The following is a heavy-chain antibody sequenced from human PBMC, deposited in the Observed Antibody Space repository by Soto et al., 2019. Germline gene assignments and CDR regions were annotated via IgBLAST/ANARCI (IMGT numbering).Heavy chain of an antibody. CDR2: ISAFNGQT. D-gene: IGHD3-16*01. J-gene: IGHJ6*02. Sequence: QVQLVQSGDEVKKPGASVKVSCRASGYTFTSYGVSWVRQDPGQGLEWMGWISAFNGQTNYIQKVQGRVTLTTEASTSTAYMELRRLRSDDTAVYYCARGGDYYYGLDFWGQGTTVTVSS. CDR3: ARGGDYYYGLDF. CDR1: GYTFTSYG. V-gene: IGHV1-18*01.